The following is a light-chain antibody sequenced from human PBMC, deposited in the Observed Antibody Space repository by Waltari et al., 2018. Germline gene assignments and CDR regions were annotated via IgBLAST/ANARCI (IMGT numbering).Light chain of an antibody. CDR1: QSVGSSD. CDR3: QHYGISFPVT. Sequence: EIVLAQSPDTLSLSPGETATLSCRASQSVGSSDLIWYQQKPGQAPRLLIFATSYRAIGIPDRFSGSGSGTDFTLTISRLEPEDVAIYYCQHYGISFPVTFGQGTRLEIK. V-gene: IGKV3-20*01. J-gene: IGKJ5*01. CDR2: ATS.